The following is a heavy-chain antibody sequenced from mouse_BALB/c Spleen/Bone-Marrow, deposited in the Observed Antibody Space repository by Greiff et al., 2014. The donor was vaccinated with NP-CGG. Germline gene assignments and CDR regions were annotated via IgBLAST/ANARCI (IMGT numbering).Heavy chain of an antibody. CDR3: ARRLRSAMDY. CDR1: GFNIKDTY. D-gene: IGHD1-1*01. CDR2: IDPANGNT. J-gene: IGHJ4*01. V-gene: IGHV14-3*02. Sequence: EVQLQQSGAELVKPGASVKLSCTASGFNIKDTYIHWVKQRPEQGLEWIGRIDPANGNTKYDPKFQGKATITADTSSNTAYLQLXXXTSEDTAVYYCARRLRSAMDYWGQGTSVTVSS.